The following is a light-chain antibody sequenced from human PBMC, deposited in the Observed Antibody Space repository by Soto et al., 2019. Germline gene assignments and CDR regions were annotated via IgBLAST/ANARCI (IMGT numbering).Light chain of an antibody. J-gene: IGKJ1*01. V-gene: IGKV3-11*01. CDR3: QQSHNWPRT. Sequence: EILLTQSPATLSLSPRQRAHLSCRASQSLNNYLAWYQQRPGQAPRLLIYDASNRATGIPARFSGSGSGTDLTLTISSLEPEDFAVYYCQQSHNWPRTFGQGTKVDIK. CDR2: DAS. CDR1: QSLNNY.